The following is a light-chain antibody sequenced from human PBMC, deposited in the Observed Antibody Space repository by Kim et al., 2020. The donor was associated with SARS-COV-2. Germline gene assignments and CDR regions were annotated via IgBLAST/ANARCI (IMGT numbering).Light chain of an antibody. CDR2: DVT. Sequence: QSALTQPRSVSGSPGQSVTISCTGTSSDVGGYNYVSSYQQHPGKAPKLMIYDVTERPSGVPDRFSASKSGNTASLTISGLQAEDEADYYCCSYAGSPPYVFGTGTKVTVL. V-gene: IGLV2-11*01. CDR1: SSDVGGYNY. J-gene: IGLJ1*01. CDR3: CSYAGSPPYV.